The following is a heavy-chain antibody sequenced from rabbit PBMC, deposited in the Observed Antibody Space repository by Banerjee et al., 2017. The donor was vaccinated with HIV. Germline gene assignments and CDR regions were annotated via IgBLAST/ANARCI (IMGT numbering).Heavy chain of an antibody. CDR2: IYGGSSGST. Sequence: QSLEESGGDLVKPGASLTLTCTASGFSFSSNAMCWVRQAPGKGLEWIACIYGGSSGSTYYASWAKGRFTISKTSSTTVTLQMTSLTAADSATYFCARSDAVVATYNYAYFNLWGPGTLVTVS. CDR1: GFSFSSNA. V-gene: IGHV1S40*01. CDR3: ARSDAVVATYNYAYFNL. D-gene: IGHD6-1*01. J-gene: IGHJ4*01.